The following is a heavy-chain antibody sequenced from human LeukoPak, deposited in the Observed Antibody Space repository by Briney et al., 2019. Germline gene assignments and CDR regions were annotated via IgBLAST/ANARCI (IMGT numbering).Heavy chain of an antibody. J-gene: IGHJ4*02. CDR2: ISGSGGST. Sequence: GGSLRLSCAASGFTFSSYAMSWVRQAPGKGLEWVSAISGSGGSTYYADSVKGRFTISRDNSKNTLYLQMDSLRAEDTAVYYCARDKAWNYFDYWGQGTLVTVSS. V-gene: IGHV3-23*01. CDR3: ARDKAWNYFDY. D-gene: IGHD3-3*01. CDR1: GFTFSSYA.